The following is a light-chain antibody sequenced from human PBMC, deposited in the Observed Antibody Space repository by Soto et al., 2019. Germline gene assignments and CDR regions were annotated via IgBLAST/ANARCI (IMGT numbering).Light chain of an antibody. V-gene: IGLV1-44*01. Sequence: QSVLTQPPSASGTPGQRVPISCSGSSSNIGTNTVNWYQQLPGTAPKLLIYSNDQRPSGVPDRFSGSKSGTSASLAISGLQSEDEADYYCAAWYDSLNGWVFGGGTKLTVL. J-gene: IGLJ3*02. CDR2: SND. CDR3: AAWYDSLNGWV. CDR1: SSNIGTNT.